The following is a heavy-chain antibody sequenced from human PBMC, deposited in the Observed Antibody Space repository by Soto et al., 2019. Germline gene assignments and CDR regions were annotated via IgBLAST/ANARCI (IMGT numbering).Heavy chain of an antibody. CDR1: GFTFSNYA. J-gene: IGHJ4*02. D-gene: IGHD1-26*01. CDR3: AKDHHSGSYSTADFDY. Sequence: HPGGSLRLSCAASGFTFSNYAMSCVRQAPGKGLEWVSAISGSGGSTYYADSVKGRFTISRDNSKNTLYLQMNSLRAEDTAVYYCAKDHHSGSYSTADFDYWGQGTLVTVSS. CDR2: ISGSGGST. V-gene: IGHV3-23*01.